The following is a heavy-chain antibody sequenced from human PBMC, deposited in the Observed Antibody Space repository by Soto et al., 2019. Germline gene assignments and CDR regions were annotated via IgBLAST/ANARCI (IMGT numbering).Heavy chain of an antibody. CDR1: GFTFSSYA. CDR3: AKGSSSWYSDVYYFDY. D-gene: IGHD6-13*01. CDR2: ISGSGGST. Sequence: GSLRLSCAASGFTFSSYAMSWVRQAPGKGLEWVSAISGSGGSTYYADSVKGRFTISRDNSKNTLYLQMNSLRAEDTAVYYCAKGSSSWYSDVYYFDYWGQGTLVTVSS. V-gene: IGHV3-23*01. J-gene: IGHJ4*02.